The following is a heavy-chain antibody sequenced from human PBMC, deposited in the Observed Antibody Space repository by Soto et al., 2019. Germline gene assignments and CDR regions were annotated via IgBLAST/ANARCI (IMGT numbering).Heavy chain of an antibody. V-gene: IGHV3-23*01. CDR2: ISGSGGST. CDR3: ARYITMVRGYQDEPYYYGMDV. J-gene: IGHJ6*02. CDR1: GFTFSSYA. Sequence: GSLRLSCAASGFTFSSYAMSWVRQAPGKGLEWVSAISGSGGSTYYADSVKGRFTISRDNSKNTLYLQMNSLRAEDTAVYYCARYITMVRGYQDEPYYYGMDVWGQGTTVTVSS. D-gene: IGHD3-10*01.